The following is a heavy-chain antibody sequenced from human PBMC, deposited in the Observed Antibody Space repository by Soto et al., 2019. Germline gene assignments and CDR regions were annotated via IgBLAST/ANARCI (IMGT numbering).Heavy chain of an antibody. Sequence: SVKVSCKASGGTFSSYAISWVRQAPGQGLEWMGGIIPIFGTANYAQKFQGRVTITADESTSTAYMELSSLRSEDTAVYYCARDSSAYYYDSIFYWRTNYYYVMSVCGQGTTVTVSS. CDR2: IIPIFGTA. J-gene: IGHJ6*02. CDR3: ARDSSAYYYDSIFYWRTNYYYVMSV. V-gene: IGHV1-69*13. D-gene: IGHD3-22*01. CDR1: GGTFSSYA.